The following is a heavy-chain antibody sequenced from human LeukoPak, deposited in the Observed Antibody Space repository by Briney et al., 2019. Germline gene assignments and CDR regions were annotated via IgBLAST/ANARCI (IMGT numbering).Heavy chain of an antibody. CDR1: GGSISSGDYY. D-gene: IGHD5-12*01. J-gene: IGHJ4*02. V-gene: IGHV4-30-4*08. Sequence: SQTPSLTCTVSGGSISSGDYYWSWIRQPPGKGLEWIGYIYYSGSTYYNPSLKSRVTISVDTSKNQFSLKLSSVTAADTAVYYCARAAGLRGVGGGDFDYWGQGTLVTVSS. CDR2: IYYSGST. CDR3: ARAAGLRGVGGGDFDY.